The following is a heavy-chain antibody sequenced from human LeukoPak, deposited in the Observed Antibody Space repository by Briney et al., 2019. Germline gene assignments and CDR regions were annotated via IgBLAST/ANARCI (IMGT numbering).Heavy chain of an antibody. Sequence: VASVKVSCKASGYTFTSYGISWVRQAPGQGLEWMGIINPSGGTTNYAQKFKGRVTMTRDTSTSTVYMELSSLRSEDTAVYYCARFAVHRRLTVAGQFGLDYWGQGTLVTVSS. CDR1: GYTFTSYG. CDR3: ARFAVHRRLTVAGQFGLDY. D-gene: IGHD6-19*01. J-gene: IGHJ4*02. V-gene: IGHV1-46*01. CDR2: INPSGGTT.